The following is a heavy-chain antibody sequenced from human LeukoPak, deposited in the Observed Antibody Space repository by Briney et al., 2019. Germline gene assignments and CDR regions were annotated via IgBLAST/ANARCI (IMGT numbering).Heavy chain of an antibody. CDR2: ISGSGGST. CDR1: GFTFSSYA. D-gene: IGHD2/OR15-2a*01. CDR3: ARAGAGGVNYFRYYYDY. Sequence: PGGSLRLSCAASGFTFSSYAMSWVRQAPGKGLEWVSAISGSGGSTYYADSVKGRFTISRDNSKNTLYLQMNSLRAEDTAVYYCARAGAGGVNYFRYYYDYWGQGTLVTVSS. V-gene: IGHV3-23*01. J-gene: IGHJ4*02.